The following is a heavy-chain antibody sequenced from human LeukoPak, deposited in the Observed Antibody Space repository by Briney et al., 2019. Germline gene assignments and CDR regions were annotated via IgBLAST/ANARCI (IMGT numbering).Heavy chain of an antibody. CDR3: ARVGGYSYGYTTTDFDY. V-gene: IGHV3-21*01. CDR2: ITSSSSYI. J-gene: IGHJ4*02. CDR1: GFTFSSYS. Sequence: GGSLRLSCAAPGFTFSSYSMNWVRQAPGKGLEWVSSITSSSSYIYYADSVKGRFTISRDNAKNSLYLQMNSLRAEDTAVYYCARVGGYSYGYTTTDFDYWGQGTLVTVSS. D-gene: IGHD5-18*01.